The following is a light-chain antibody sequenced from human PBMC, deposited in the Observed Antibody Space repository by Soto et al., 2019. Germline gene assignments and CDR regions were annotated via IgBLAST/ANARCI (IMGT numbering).Light chain of an antibody. V-gene: IGLV1-44*01. CDR2: RSD. CDR3: ATWDDNVYGPV. CDR1: RSTIGSNP. J-gene: IGLJ3*02. Sequence: QFVLTQPPSASGTPGQRVTISCSGSRSTIGSNPVQWYRQLPGTAPQLRIYRSDQRPSGFSDRFSGSKSGTSASLTISGLQSEDEADYHCATWDDNVYGPVFGGGTKLTVL.